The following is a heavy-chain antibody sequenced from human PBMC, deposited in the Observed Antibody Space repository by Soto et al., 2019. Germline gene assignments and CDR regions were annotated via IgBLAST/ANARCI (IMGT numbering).Heavy chain of an antibody. Sequence: QVQLQESGPGLVKPSQTLSLTCTVSGGSISSGGYYWSWIRQHPGKGLEWIGYIYYSGSTYYNPSLKSRVTRSVDKSKNQLSRKLGSVTAADTAVYYCASSFGVAAAGPFDYWGQGTLVTVSS. CDR1: GGSISSGGYY. V-gene: IGHV4-31*03. D-gene: IGHD6-13*01. CDR2: IYYSGST. CDR3: ASSFGVAAAGPFDY. J-gene: IGHJ4*02.